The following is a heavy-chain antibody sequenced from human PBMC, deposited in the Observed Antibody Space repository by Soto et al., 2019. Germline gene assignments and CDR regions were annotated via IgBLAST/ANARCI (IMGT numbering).Heavy chain of an antibody. D-gene: IGHD2-21*02. CDR1: GGSISSYY. J-gene: IGHJ6*04. CDR3: ERGAVDCGGDCYSGYYGMDV. V-gene: IGHV4-59*01. CDR2: IYYSGST. Sequence: SETLSLTCTVSGGSISSYYWSWIRQPPGKGLEWIGYIYYSGSTNYNPSLKSRVTISVDTSKNQFSLKLSSVTAADTAVYYCERGAVDCGGDCYSGYYGMDVWGKGTTVTVSS.